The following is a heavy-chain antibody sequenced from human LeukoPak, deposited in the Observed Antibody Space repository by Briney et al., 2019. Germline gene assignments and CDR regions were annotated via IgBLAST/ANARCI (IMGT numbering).Heavy chain of an antibody. CDR3: EREYHGGLFDY. V-gene: IGHV1-46*01. J-gene: IGHJ4*02. CDR2: INPGGGGT. D-gene: IGHD2-15*01. CDR1: GYTFTNYY. Sequence: EASVKVSCKASGYTFTNYYIHWVRQAPGQGLEWMGMINPGGGGTAYAQKFQGRVTMTRDTSTSTVYMELRSLRSKDTAVYYCEREYHGGLFDYWGQGTLVTVSS.